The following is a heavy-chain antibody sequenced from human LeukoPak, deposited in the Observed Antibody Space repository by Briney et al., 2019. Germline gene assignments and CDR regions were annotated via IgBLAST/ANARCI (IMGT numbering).Heavy chain of an antibody. V-gene: IGHV4-39*07. CDR2: IFYSGST. CDR3: ARGRGYYDFWSGYPYYYMDV. Sequence: SETLSLTCTVSGGSISTSNYYWGWIRQPPGKGLEWIGNIFYSGSTYYNPSLKSRVTISVDTSKNQFSLKLSSVTAADTAVYYCARGRGYYDFWSGYPYYYMDVWGKGTTVTVSS. CDR1: GGSISTSNYY. D-gene: IGHD3-3*01. J-gene: IGHJ6*03.